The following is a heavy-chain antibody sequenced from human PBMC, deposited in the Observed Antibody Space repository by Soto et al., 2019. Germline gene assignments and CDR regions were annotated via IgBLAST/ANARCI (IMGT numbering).Heavy chain of an antibody. CDR2: IYYSGST. Sequence: SETLSLTCTVSGGSISSGGYYWSWIRQHPGKGLEWIGYIYYSGSTYYNPSLKSRVTISVDTSKNQFSLKLSSVTAADTAVYYCARDQFDLVVRGAYNWFDPWGQGTLVTVSS. CDR1: GGSISSGGYY. J-gene: IGHJ5*02. D-gene: IGHD3-10*01. V-gene: IGHV4-31*03. CDR3: ARDQFDLVVRGAYNWFDP.